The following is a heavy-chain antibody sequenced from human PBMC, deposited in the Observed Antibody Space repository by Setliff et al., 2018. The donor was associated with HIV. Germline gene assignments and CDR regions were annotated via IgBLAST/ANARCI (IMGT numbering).Heavy chain of an antibody. V-gene: IGHV4-31*03. CDR1: GGSITSGGYY. J-gene: IGHJ5*02. CDR3: ARGTRSSLNWFDP. Sequence: SETLSLTCTVSGGSITSGGYYWTWIRQHPGKGLEWIGYIYYSGPTYYNPSLQSRLTISVDTSKNQFSLKLSSMTAADTAVYYCARGTRSSLNWFDPWGPGTLVTVSS. D-gene: IGHD2-2*01. CDR2: IYYSGPT.